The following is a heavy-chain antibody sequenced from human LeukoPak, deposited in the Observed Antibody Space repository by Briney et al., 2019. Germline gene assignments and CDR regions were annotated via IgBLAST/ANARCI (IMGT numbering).Heavy chain of an antibody. D-gene: IGHD4-17*01. CDR2: IKQDGSEK. J-gene: IGHJ5*02. CDR1: GFTFSSYW. V-gene: IGHV3-7*01. Sequence: GSLRLSWAASGFTFSSYWMSWVRQAPGKGLEWVANIKQDGSEKYYVDSVKGRFTISRDNAKNSLYLQMNSLRAEDTAVYYCARTYGDYAPDWFDPWGQGTLVTVSS. CDR3: ARTYGDYAPDWFDP.